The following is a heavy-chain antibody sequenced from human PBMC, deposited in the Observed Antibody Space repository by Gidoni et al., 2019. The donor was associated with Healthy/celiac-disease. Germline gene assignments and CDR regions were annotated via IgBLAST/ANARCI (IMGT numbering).Heavy chain of an antibody. CDR3: ARAESYYYDSIGYWDY. CDR2: IYYSGST. Sequence: QLQLQESGPGLVKPSETLSRTCTFSGGSISRSSYYWGWIRQPPGKGLEWIGSIYYSGSTYYNPSLKSRVTISVDTSKNQFSLKLSSVTAADTAVYYCARAESYYYDSIGYWDYWGQGTLVTVSS. J-gene: IGHJ4*02. V-gene: IGHV4-39*07. D-gene: IGHD3-22*01. CDR1: GGSISRSSYY.